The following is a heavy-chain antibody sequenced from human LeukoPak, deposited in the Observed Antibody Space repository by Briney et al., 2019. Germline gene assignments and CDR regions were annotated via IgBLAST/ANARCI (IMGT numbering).Heavy chain of an antibody. J-gene: IGHJ4*02. CDR1: GFNISDFW. D-gene: IGHD2-2*01. CDR3: ARAGGDVVVPAAYYFDY. CDR2: IKEDGTEK. Sequence: GGSLRLSCAASGFNISDFWMTWVRQAPGKGLEWVANIKEDGTEKHLVDSVKGRFTISRDNSKNTLYLQMNSLRAEDTAVYYCARAGGDVVVPAAYYFDYWGQGTLVTVSS. V-gene: IGHV3-7*01.